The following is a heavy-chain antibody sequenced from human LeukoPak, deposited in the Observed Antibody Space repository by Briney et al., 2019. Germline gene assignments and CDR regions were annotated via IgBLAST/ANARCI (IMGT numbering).Heavy chain of an antibody. CDR3: ARIDGAAYNIDY. V-gene: IGHV3-33*01. D-gene: IGHD5-24*01. J-gene: IGHJ4*02. CDR2: IWYDGGNK. CDR1: GFTSSSHG. Sequence: GRSLRLSCAASGFTSSSHGIHWVRQAPGTGLEWVAGIWYDGGNKCYADSVKGRFTISRDKSKNTLLLQMNSLSDEDTAVYYCARIDGAAYNIDYWGQGTLVTVSS.